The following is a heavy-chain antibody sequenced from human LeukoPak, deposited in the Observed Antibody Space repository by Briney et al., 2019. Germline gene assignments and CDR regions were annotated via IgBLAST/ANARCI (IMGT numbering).Heavy chain of an antibody. D-gene: IGHD2-2*01. Sequence: GGSLRLSCAASGFTFSSYAMSWVRQAPGKGLEWVSAISGSGGSTYYADSVKGRFTISRDNSKNTPYLQMNSLRAEDTAVYYCAKDAVVPAVTPFYFDYWGQGTLVTVSS. V-gene: IGHV3-23*01. CDR1: GFTFSSYA. CDR3: AKDAVVPAVTPFYFDY. J-gene: IGHJ4*02. CDR2: ISGSGGST.